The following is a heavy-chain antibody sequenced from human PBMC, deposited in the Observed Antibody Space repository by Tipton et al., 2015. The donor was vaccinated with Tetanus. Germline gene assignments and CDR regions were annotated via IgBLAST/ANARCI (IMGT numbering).Heavy chain of an antibody. CDR1: GDSISSGPYS. D-gene: IGHD3-3*01. CDR3: ARESITIFGVVSIDY. CDR2: IYYSGTS. V-gene: IGHV4-31*02. Sequence: LRLSCTVSGDSISSGPYSWSWLRQHPGKGLELIGYIYYSGTSYISPSLTRRVSIAVDTSRNQFSLNLTSVTVADSAVYYCARESITIFGVVSIDYWGQGTLVTVSS. J-gene: IGHJ4*02.